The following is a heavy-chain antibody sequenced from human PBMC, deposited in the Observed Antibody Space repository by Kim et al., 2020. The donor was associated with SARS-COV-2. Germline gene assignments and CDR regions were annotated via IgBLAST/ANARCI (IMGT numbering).Heavy chain of an antibody. CDR2: ISSDGREK. Sequence: GGSLRLSCAASRFNINRYVMHWVRQAPGKGLEWVADISSDGREKSYAEALKGRFTISRDNAKNTLSLQMNSLRVEDTAVYYCATAAGGTYSTRTDAFDIWGQGTMVTVSS. CDR1: RFNINRYV. D-gene: IGHD1-26*01. CDR3: ATAAGGTYSTRTDAFDI. J-gene: IGHJ3*02. V-gene: IGHV3-30*03.